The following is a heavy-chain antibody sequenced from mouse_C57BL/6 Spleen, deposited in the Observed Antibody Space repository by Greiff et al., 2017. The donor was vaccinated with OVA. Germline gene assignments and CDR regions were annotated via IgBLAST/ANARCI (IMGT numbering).Heavy chain of an antibody. J-gene: IGHJ3*01. CDR2: ISSGSSTI. V-gene: IGHV5-17*01. Sequence: EVQLVESGGGLVKPGGSLTLSCAASGFTFSDYGMHWVRQAPEKGLAWVAYISSGSSTIYYADTVKGRFTISRDNAKNTLCLQMTRRRSEDTAMYYCARDYVAWFAYWGQGTLVTVSA. D-gene: IGHD2-4*01. CDR3: ARDYVAWFAY. CDR1: GFTFSDYG.